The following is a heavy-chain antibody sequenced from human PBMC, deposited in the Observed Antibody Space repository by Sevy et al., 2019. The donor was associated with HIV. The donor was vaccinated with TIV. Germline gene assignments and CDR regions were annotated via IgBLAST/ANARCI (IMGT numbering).Heavy chain of an antibody. CDR1: GYTFTGYY. CDR3: ARDSIAVAGTRGRARFDP. J-gene: IGHJ5*02. Sequence: ASVKVSCKASGYTFTGYYMHWVRQAPGQGLEWMGRINPNSGGTNYAQKFQGRVTMTRDTSISTAYMELSRLRSDDTAVYYCARDSIAVAGTRGRARFDPWGQGTLVTVSS. V-gene: IGHV1-2*06. D-gene: IGHD6-19*01. CDR2: INPNSGGT.